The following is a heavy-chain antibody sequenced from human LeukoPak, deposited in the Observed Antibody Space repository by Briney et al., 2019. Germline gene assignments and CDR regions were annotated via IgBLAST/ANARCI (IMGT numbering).Heavy chain of an antibody. CDR1: GGSIDSSYY. CDR3: VKVFEN. Sequence: SQTLSLTCTVSGGSIDSSYYWTCIRQPAGKGLEWIGRIYPTGTTNYNPSLKSRVTISLDTSKNQFSLRLSSVTAADTAVYYCVKVFENWGQGTLVTVSS. CDR2: IYPTGTT. V-gene: IGHV4-61*02. J-gene: IGHJ4*02.